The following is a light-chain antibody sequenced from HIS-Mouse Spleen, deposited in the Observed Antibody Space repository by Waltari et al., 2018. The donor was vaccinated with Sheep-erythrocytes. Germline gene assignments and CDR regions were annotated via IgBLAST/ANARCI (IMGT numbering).Light chain of an antibody. J-gene: IGLJ3*02. CDR2: STN. CDR3: AAWDDSLNGPV. Sequence: QSVLTQPPSASGTPGQRVTISCSGSSSNIGSNTVNWYQQRPGTAPKLPIYSTNQRPSGVPARFSGSKSGTSASLAISGLQSEDEADYYCAAWDDSLNGPVFGGGTKLTVL. V-gene: IGLV1-44*01. CDR1: SSNIGSNT.